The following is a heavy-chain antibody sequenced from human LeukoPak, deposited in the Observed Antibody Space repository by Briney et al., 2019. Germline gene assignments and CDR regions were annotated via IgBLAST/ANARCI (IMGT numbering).Heavy chain of an antibody. CDR3: AKGDHSSSLYYFDY. D-gene: IGHD6-13*01. CDR1: GFTFSSYG. V-gene: IGHV3-23*01. J-gene: IGHJ4*02. Sequence: PGGSLRLSCAASGFTFSSYGMHWVRQAPGKGLEWVSAISGSGGSTYYADSVKGRFSISRDNSKNTLYLQMNSLRAEDTAVYYCAKGDHSSSLYYFDYWGQGTLVTVSS. CDR2: ISGSGGST.